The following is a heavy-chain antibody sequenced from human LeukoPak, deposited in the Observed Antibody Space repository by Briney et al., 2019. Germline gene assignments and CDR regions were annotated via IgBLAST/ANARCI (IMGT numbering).Heavy chain of an antibody. CDR3: ARGIAAAHNWFDP. CDR1: GYTFTGYY. CDR2: INPNSGGT. V-gene: IGHV1-2*02. Sequence: GASVKVSCKASGYTFTGYYMHWVRPAPGQGLEWMGWINPNSGGTNYAQKFQGRVTMTRDTSISTAYMELSRLRSDDTAVYYCARGIAAAHNWFDPWGQGTLVTVSS. D-gene: IGHD6-13*01. J-gene: IGHJ5*02.